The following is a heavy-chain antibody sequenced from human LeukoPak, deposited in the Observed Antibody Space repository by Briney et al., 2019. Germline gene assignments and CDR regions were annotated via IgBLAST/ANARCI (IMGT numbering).Heavy chain of an antibody. Sequence: PGGSLRLSCAASGFTFSDSFMSWVRQAPGKGLEWVLAISGSGTSTYYADSVKGRFTISRDNSKNTLYLQMNSLRAEDTAVYYCEGTYYYDSSDDYWGQGTLVAVSS. J-gene: IGHJ4*02. D-gene: IGHD3-22*01. CDR3: EGTYYYDSSDDY. CDR2: ISGSGTST. V-gene: IGHV3-23*01. CDR1: GFTFSDSF.